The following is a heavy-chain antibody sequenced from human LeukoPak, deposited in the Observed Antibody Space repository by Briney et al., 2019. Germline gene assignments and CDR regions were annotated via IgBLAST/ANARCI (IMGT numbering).Heavy chain of an antibody. CDR2: IYYSGST. J-gene: IGHJ6*03. CDR3: ASYSSDYYYYMDV. Sequence: SETLSLTCTVSTGSISSSSYYWGWIRQPPGKGLEWIGSIYYSGSTYYNPSLKSRVTISVDTSKNQFSLKLSSVTAADTAVYYCASYSSDYYYYMDVWGKGTTVTVSS. V-gene: IGHV4-39*07. CDR1: TGSISSSSYY. D-gene: IGHD6-19*01.